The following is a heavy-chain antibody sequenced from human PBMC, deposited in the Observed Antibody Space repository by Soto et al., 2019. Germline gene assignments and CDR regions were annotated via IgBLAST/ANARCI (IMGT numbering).Heavy chain of an antibody. Sequence: QVHLVQSGAEVKKSGASVKVSCKASGYTFTGYYMHWVRQAPGQGLEWMGWISPNSGGTNFAHKFQGRVTMTTDTSINTAYMELSRLTYDDTAVYYCARDRVPFSSSSGHYYYGMDVWGQGTTVTVSS. J-gene: IGHJ6*02. CDR2: ISPNSGGT. D-gene: IGHD6-6*01. CDR1: GYTFTGYY. CDR3: ARDRVPFSSSSGHYYYGMDV. V-gene: IGHV1-2*02.